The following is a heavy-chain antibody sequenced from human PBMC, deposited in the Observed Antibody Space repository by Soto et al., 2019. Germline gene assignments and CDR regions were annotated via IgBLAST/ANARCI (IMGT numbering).Heavy chain of an antibody. CDR2: INPNSGGT. J-gene: IGHJ4*02. V-gene: IGHV1-2*02. CDR3: AREPATAKPEGVDF. CDR1: GYTFSDYY. D-gene: IGHD1-1*01. Sequence: ASVKVSCKASGYTFSDYYIHWVRQAPGQGLEWMGWINPNSGGTKYAPKFQGGVTMTRDTSITTAYMELSRLRSGDTAVYYCAREPATAKPEGVDFWGQGTLVTISS.